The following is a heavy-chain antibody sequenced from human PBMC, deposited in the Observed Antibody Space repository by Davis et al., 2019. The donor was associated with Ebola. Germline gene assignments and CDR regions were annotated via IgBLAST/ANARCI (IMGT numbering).Heavy chain of an antibody. CDR2: IKSDGST. V-gene: IGHV3-74*01. CDR1: GFTFSNAW. J-gene: IGHJ6*04. Sequence: GESLKISCAASGFTFSNAWMNWVRQAPGKGLVWVSRIKSDGSTIYADSVKGRFTISRDNAKNTLYLQMNSLRVEDTAVYYCVRDGIATFGKVKYYYGMDVWGKGTTVTVSS. CDR3: VRDGIATFGKVKYYYGMDV. D-gene: IGHD6-13*01.